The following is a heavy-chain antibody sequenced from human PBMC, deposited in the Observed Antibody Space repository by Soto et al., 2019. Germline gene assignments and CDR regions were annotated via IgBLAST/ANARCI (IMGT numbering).Heavy chain of an antibody. CDR1: GGSISSGDYY. J-gene: IGHJ4*02. CDR2: IYYSGST. D-gene: IGHD4-17*01. V-gene: IGHV4-30-4*01. CDR3: ATYGANSVHFDY. Sequence: QVQLQESGPGLVKPSQTLSLTCTVSGGSISSGDYYWSWIRQPPGKGLEWIGYIYYSGSTYYNPSPKSRVTISVDTCTNQFSLKLSSVTAADTAVYYCATYGANSVHFDYWGQGTLVTVSS.